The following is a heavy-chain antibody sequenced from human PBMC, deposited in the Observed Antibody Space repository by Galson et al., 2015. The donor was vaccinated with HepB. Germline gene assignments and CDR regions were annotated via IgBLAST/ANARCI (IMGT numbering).Heavy chain of an antibody. CDR3: ARHVGIGLQLAGFDY. D-gene: IGHD6-6*01. V-gene: IGHV5-10-1*01. Sequence: SGAEVKKPGESLRVSCKGSGYSFTSYWLSWVRQMPGKGLEWMGRIDPSDSYTNYSPSFQGHVTISADKSISTAYLQWSSLKASDTAMYYCARHVGIGLQLAGFDYWGQGTLVTVSS. CDR2: IDPSDSYT. CDR1: GYSFTSYW. J-gene: IGHJ4*02.